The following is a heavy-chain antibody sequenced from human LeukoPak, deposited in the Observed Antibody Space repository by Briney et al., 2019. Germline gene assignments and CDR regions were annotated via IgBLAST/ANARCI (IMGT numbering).Heavy chain of an antibody. CDR3: AHRLAGGLWFGERRWGRWTGAFDI. CDR1: GFSLSTSGVG. J-gene: IGHJ3*02. Sequence: SGPTLVNPTQTLTLTCTFSGFSLSTSGVGVGWIRQPPGKALEWLALIYWNDDKRYSPSLKSRLTITKDTSKNQVVLTMTNMDPVDTATYYCAHRLAGGLWFGERRWGRWTGAFDIWGQGTMVTVSS. D-gene: IGHD3-10*01. CDR2: IYWNDDK. V-gene: IGHV2-5*01.